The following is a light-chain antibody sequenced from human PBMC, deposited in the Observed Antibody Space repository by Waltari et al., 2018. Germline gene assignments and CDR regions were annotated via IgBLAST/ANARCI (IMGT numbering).Light chain of an antibody. CDR2: WAS. V-gene: IGKV4-1*01. J-gene: IGKJ2*01. Sequence: DIVMTQSPDSLHVSLGERATLNGKSIQSVLDNTDNKNYLAWYQQKPGQSPKLLIYWASTRESGVPDRFSGSGSGTDFTLTISGLQADDAAIYFCQQYYDIPVTFGQGTRLEIK. CDR3: QQYYDIPVT. CDR1: QSVLDNTDNKNY.